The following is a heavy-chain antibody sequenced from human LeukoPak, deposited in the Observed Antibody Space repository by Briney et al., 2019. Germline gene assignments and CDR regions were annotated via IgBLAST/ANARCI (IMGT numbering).Heavy chain of an antibody. CDR2: IYYTGSP. J-gene: IGHJ4*02. V-gene: IGHV4-59*01. CDR1: GGSISSYY. CDR3: ARRRIAASGTDFGY. D-gene: IGHD6-13*01. Sequence: SETLSLTCTVSGGSISSYYWSWIRQPPGKGLEWIGYIYYTGSPNYNPSLKSRVTISVDTSKNQFSLKLNSVTAAGTAVYYCARRRIAASGTDFGYWGQGTLVTVSS.